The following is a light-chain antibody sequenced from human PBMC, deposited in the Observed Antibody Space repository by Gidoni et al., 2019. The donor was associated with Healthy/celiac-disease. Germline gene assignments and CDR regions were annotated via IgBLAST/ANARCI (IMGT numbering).Light chain of an antibody. J-gene: IGKJ5*01. Sequence: EIELTQSPATLSVSPGERATLTCRASQSVSSYLAWYQQKPGQAPRLLIYAASIWATGIPARFSGSGSGTDFTLTISSLEPEDFAVYYCQQRSNWPITFGQGTRLEIK. CDR2: AAS. CDR3: QQRSNWPIT. V-gene: IGKV3-11*01. CDR1: QSVSSY.